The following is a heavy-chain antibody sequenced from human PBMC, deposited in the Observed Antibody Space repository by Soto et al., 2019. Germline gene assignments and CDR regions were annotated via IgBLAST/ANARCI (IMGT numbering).Heavy chain of an antibody. CDR2: ISYDGSNQ. Sequence: QVQLVESGGGVVQPGRSLRLSCSASGFTFSDFEMYWIRQAPGKGLDWVSFISYDGSNQYYAGSVKGRFIISRDNSKNTLFLLMSSLRPEDTAVYFCARRTGTAPRFDFWGQGTLVTVSS. CDR3: ARRTGTAPRFDF. J-gene: IGHJ4*02. D-gene: IGHD1-7*01. CDR1: GFTFSDFE. V-gene: IGHV3-30-3*01.